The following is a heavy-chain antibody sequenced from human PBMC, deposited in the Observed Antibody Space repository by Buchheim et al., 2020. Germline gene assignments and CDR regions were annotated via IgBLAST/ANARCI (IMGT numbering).Heavy chain of an antibody. CDR3: ARDSCSSTSCSTYYFDY. CDR2: IWYDGSNK. Sequence: QVQLVESGGGVVQPGRSLRLSCAASGFTFSSYGMHWVRQAPGKGLEWVAVIWYDGSNKYYADSVKGRFTISRDHSKNTLYLQMNSLRAEDTAVYYCARDSCSSTSCSTYYFDYWGQGTL. CDR1: GFTFSSYG. J-gene: IGHJ4*02. D-gene: IGHD2-2*01. V-gene: IGHV3-33*01.